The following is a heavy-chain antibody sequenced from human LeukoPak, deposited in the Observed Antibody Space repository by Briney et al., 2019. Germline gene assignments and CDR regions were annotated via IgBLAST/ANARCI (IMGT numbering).Heavy chain of an antibody. CDR3: ASVNDGDYVNPLFDY. V-gene: IGHV1-18*01. Sequence: ASVKVSCKASGYTFTSYGIIWVRQAPGQGLEWMGWISTYNGNTNYAQKIQGRVTMTTDTSTSTAYMELRSLRSDDTAVYYCASVNDGDYVNPLFDYWGQGTLVTVSS. J-gene: IGHJ4*02. CDR2: ISTYNGNT. D-gene: IGHD4-17*01. CDR1: GYTFTSYG.